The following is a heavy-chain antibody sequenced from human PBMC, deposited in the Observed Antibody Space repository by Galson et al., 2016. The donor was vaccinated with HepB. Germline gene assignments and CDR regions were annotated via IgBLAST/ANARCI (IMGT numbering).Heavy chain of an antibody. CDR2: INPSGGTS. D-gene: IGHD6-13*01. Sequence: SVKVSCKASGYAFSSYYVHWVRQAPGQGLEWMGVINPSGGTSTYAQKFRGRLTMTSDTSTSTVYMQLSSLRSEDTAMYYCARETQLFFDYWGQGTLVTVSS. J-gene: IGHJ4*02. V-gene: IGHV1-46*01. CDR3: ARETQLFFDY. CDR1: GYAFSSYY.